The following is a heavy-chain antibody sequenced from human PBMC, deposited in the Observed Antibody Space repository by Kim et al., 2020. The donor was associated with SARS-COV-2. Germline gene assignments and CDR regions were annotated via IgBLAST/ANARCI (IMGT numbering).Heavy chain of an antibody. CDR3: ARGQGYSYGRGWYFDL. CDR1: GGSFSGYY. J-gene: IGHJ2*01. Sequence: SETLSLTCAVYGGSFSGYYWSWIRQPPGKGLEWIGEINHSGSTNYNPSLKSRVTISVDTSKNQFSLKLSSGTAADTAVYYCARGQGYSYGRGWYFDLWGRGTLVTVSS. CDR2: INHSGST. V-gene: IGHV4-34*01. D-gene: IGHD5-18*01.